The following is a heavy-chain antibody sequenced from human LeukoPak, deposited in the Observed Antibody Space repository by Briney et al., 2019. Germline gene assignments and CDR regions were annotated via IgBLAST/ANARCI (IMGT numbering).Heavy chain of an antibody. V-gene: IGHV3-30*18. CDR2: ISYDESDK. CDR1: GFTFSNYG. Sequence: GGSLRLSCAASGFTFSNYGMHWVRQAPGKGLEWVAVISYDESDKYYADSVKGRFTISRDNSKTPLYLQMNSLRPEDTAVYYCAKGVVAATNAAYSGMDVWGQGTTVTVSS. D-gene: IGHD2-15*01. CDR3: AKGVVAATNAAYSGMDV. J-gene: IGHJ6*02.